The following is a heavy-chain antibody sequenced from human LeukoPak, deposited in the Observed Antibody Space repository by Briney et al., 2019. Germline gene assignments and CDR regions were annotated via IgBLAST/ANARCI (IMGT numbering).Heavy chain of an antibody. J-gene: IGHJ6*02. V-gene: IGHV3-20*01. CDR3: ARDFGITMVRGVMDYYYGMDV. D-gene: IGHD3-10*01. CDR2: INWNGGST. Sequence: GGSLRLSCAASGFTFDDYGMGWVRQAPGKGLEWVSGINWNGGSTGYADSVKGRFTISRDNAKNSLYLQMNSLRAEDTALYHCARDFGITMVRGVMDYYYGMDVWGQGTTVTVSS. CDR1: GFTFDDYG.